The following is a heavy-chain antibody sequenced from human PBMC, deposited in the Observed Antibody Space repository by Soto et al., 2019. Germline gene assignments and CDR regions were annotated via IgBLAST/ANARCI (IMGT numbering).Heavy chain of an antibody. D-gene: IGHD4-17*01. Sequence: ASVKVSSKASGYTFTSYDINWVRQATGQGLEWMGWMNPNSGNTGYAQKLQGRVTMTTDTSTSTAYMELRSLRSDDTAVYYCARDSGPYGDYVAFDIWGQGTMVTVSS. CDR3: ARDSGPYGDYVAFDI. CDR1: GYTFTSYD. CDR2: MNPNSGNT. J-gene: IGHJ3*02. V-gene: IGHV1-8*01.